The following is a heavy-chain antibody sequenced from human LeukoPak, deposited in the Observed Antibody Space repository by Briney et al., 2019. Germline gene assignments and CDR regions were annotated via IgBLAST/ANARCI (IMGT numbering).Heavy chain of an antibody. CDR1: GYTFTSYG. D-gene: IGHD6-13*01. CDR2: ISAYNGNT. Sequence: GASVKVSCKASGYTFTSYGISWVRQALGQGLEWMGWISAYNGNTNYAQKLQGRVTMTTDTSTSTAYMELRSLRSDDTAVYYCARGPAAGTRVIPMDVWGKGTTVTVSS. CDR3: ARGPAAGTRVIPMDV. J-gene: IGHJ6*03. V-gene: IGHV1-18*01.